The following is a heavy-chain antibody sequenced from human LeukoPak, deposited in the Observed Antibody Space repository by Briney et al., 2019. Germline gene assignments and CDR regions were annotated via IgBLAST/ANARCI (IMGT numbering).Heavy chain of an antibody. CDR2: IYPGDSDT. D-gene: IGHD2-8*02. CDR1: GYSFTNYW. J-gene: IGHJ5*01. Sequence: GESLKISCKAAGYSFTNYWIGWVRQMPGKGLEWMGSIYPGDSDTRCSPSFQGQVIISADKSITTAYLKWTSLKASDTAMYYCAKSGTEYRRWFDSWGQGTLVTVSS. V-gene: IGHV5-51*01. CDR3: AKSGTEYRRWFDS.